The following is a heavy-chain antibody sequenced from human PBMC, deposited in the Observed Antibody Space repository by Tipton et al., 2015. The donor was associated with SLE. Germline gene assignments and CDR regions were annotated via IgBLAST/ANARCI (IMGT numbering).Heavy chain of an antibody. D-gene: IGHD3-22*01. CDR3: ARDSGTSSGYTNWFDP. V-gene: IGHV4-39*07. CDR2: IYYRGST. J-gene: IGHJ5*02. CDR1: GGFISNSPLY. Sequence: TLSLTCTVSGGFISNSPLYWGWIRQSPEKGLEWIGSIYYRGSTDYNPSLKSRATISLDTSKKQIYLRLTSVTAADTAVYYCARDSGTSSGYTNWFDPWGQGTLVTVSS.